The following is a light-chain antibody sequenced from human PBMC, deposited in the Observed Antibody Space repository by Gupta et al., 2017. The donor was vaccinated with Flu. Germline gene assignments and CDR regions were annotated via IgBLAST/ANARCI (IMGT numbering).Light chain of an antibody. CDR3: QQRNNWQELT. J-gene: IGKJ4*01. CDR1: HGVSSS. CDR2: GAS. Sequence: ERATLSCRSSHGVSSSLAWYQQKPGQAPRLLIYGASTRATGIPARFSGSGSGTDFTLTISSLEPEDFAVYYCQQRNNWQELTFGGGTKVEIK. V-gene: IGKV3-11*01.